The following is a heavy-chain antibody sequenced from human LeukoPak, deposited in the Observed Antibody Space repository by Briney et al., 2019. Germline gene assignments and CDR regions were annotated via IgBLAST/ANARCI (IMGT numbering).Heavy chain of an antibody. J-gene: IGHJ4*02. Sequence: GGSLRLSCAASGFTFSSYWMSWVRQAPGKGLEWVANIKQDGSEKYYVDSVKGRFTISRDNAKNSVYPQMNSLRAEDTAVYYCARDAPAGGKPEYFFDYWGQGTLVTVSS. CDR3: ARDAPAGGKPEYFFDY. V-gene: IGHV3-7*01. CDR1: GFTFSSYW. CDR2: IKQDGSEK.